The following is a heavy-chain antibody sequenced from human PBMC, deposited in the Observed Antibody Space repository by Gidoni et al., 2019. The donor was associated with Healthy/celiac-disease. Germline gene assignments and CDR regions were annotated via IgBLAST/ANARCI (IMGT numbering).Heavy chain of an antibody. J-gene: IGHJ3*02. CDR1: GFTFSSYS. CDR3: ARDNYDSSGHAHEAFDI. Sequence: EVQLVESGGGLVQPGGSLRLSCAASGFTFSSYSMNWVRQAPGKGLEWVSYISSSSSTIYYADSVKGRFTISRDNAKNSLYLQMNSLRAEDTAVYYCARDNYDSSGHAHEAFDIWGQGTMVTVSS. D-gene: IGHD3-22*01. CDR2: ISSSSSTI. V-gene: IGHV3-48*04.